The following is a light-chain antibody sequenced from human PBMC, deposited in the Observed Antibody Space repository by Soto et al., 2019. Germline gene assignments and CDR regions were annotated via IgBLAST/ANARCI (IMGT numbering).Light chain of an antibody. V-gene: IGKV3-15*01. CDR1: QSVTTN. CDR3: QQYDRWPVT. CDR2: GAS. J-gene: IGKJ4*01. Sequence: SQSVTTNLAWYQHKPGQSPRLLISGASTGASGIPPRFSGSGSGTEFTLTIDRLQSADFAVYYCQQYDRWPVTFGGGTKVDIK.